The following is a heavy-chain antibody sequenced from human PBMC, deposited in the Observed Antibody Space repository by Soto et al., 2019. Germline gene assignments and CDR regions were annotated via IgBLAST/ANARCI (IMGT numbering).Heavy chain of an antibody. V-gene: IGHV1-2*04. CDR2: INPNSGGT. Sequence: QVQLVQSGAEVKKPGASVKVSCKASGYTFTGYYMHWVRQAPGQGLEWMGWINPNSGGTNYAQKFQGWVTMTRDTSISTAYMELSRLRSDDTAVYYCARGRGPTYYDFWSGYYLNWFDPWGQGTLVTVSS. D-gene: IGHD3-3*01. CDR1: GYTFTGYY. CDR3: ARGRGPTYYDFWSGYYLNWFDP. J-gene: IGHJ5*02.